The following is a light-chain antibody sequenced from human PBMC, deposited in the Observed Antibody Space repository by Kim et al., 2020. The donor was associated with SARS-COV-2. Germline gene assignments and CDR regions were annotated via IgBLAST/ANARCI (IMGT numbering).Light chain of an antibody. CDR2: DAS. Sequence: SASVGDRVTITCRASQGIYKYLAWYQQKPGKVPKLLIYDASTLQSGFPSRFSGRGAGTSFTLHISSLQPEDVATYYCQKYDVAPYTFGQGTKLEI. J-gene: IGKJ2*01. CDR3: QKYDVAPYT. V-gene: IGKV1-27*01. CDR1: QGIYKY.